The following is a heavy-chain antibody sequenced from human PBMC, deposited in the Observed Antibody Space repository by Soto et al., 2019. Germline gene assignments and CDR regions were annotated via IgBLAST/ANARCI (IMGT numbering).Heavy chain of an antibody. CDR2: INPSGGST. CDR1: GYTFSSYY. V-gene: IGHV1-46*03. D-gene: IGHD1-26*01. Sequence: ASVKVSCKASGYTFSSYYIHWVRQAPGQGLEWVGIINPSGGSTTYAQKYQGRATMTRDTSTSTVYIELSSLRFDDTAVYYCTRELGGSYFDYWGQGTLVTVSS. J-gene: IGHJ4*02. CDR3: TRELGGSYFDY.